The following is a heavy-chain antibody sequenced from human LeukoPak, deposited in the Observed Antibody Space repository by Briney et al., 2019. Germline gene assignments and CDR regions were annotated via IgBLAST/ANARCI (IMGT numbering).Heavy chain of an antibody. CDR3: ARSSSPNWFDP. CDR2: ISSSSSYI. D-gene: IGHD6-13*01. J-gene: IGHJ5*02. V-gene: IGHV3-21*01. CDR1: GFTFSSYS. Sequence: GGSLRLSCAASGFTFSSYSMNWVRQAPGKGLEWVSSISSSSSYIYYADSVKGRFTISRDNAKNSLYLQMNSLRAEDTAVYYCARSSSPNWFDPWGQGTLVTVSP.